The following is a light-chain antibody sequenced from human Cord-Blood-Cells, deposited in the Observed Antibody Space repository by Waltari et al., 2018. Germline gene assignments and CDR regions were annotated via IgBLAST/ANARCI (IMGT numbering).Light chain of an antibody. CDR2: AAF. J-gene: IGKJ4*01. V-gene: IGKV1-39*01. CDR1: QSSSSY. CDR3: QQSDSTPT. Sequence: DIQMTQSPSSLSASVGDRVTITCRASQSSSSYLNWYQQKPGKAPKLLIYAAFSLQSGVPSRFSGSGSGTDFTLTISSLQPEDFATYYCQQSDSTPTFGGGTKVEI.